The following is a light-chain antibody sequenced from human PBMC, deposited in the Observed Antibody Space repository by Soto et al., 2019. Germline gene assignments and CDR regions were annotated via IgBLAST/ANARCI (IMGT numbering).Light chain of an antibody. CDR3: QQYNSWPRT. CDR1: QLLRSY. CDR2: GVS. V-gene: IGKV1-33*01. Sequence: MMQSPASVSASAGESVTITCRASQLLRSYLAWYQHKPGKAPQLLIFGVSTMHTGVPERFSGGGSGTDFTLTISSLEPEDIATYYCQQYNSWPRTFGQGTRLEI. J-gene: IGKJ5*01.